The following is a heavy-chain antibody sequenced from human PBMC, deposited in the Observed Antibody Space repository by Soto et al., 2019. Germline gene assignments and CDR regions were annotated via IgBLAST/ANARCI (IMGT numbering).Heavy chain of an antibody. CDR3: TRDLDGSGNCDTVN. J-gene: IGHJ1*01. D-gene: IGHD3-10*01. CDR1: CYRNSSTG. V-gene: IGHV1-18*01. CDR2: ISPYNRNT. Sequence: SVKVTCKDPCYRNSSTGISWVRPAPAQEIEWMGWISPYNRNTYYAQRLQGRVTMTTDTSTSTAYMELRSLVADDTAVYFWTRDLDGSGNCDTVNWG.